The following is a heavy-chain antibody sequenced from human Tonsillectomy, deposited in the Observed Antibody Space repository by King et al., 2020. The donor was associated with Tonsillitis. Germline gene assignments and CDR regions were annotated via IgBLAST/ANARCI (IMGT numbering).Heavy chain of an antibody. CDR3: ATERVGVMPIDY. CDR2: ISSSSSYT. V-gene: IGHV3-11*06. D-gene: IGHD3-16*01. J-gene: IGHJ4*02. Sequence: VQLVESGGGLVKPGGSLRLSCAASGFTFSDYYMNWIRQAPGKGLEWVSYISSSSSYTNYADSVKGRFTISRDNAKNSLYLQMNSLRAEDTAVYYCATERVGVMPIDYWGQGTLVTVSS. CDR1: GFTFSDYY.